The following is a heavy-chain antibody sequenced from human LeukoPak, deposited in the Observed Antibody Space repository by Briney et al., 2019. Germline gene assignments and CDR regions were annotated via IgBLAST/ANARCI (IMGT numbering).Heavy chain of an antibody. CDR1: GFTFSGSG. V-gene: IGHV3-30*02. CDR3: AKDSRNLPFDY. D-gene: IGHD1-14*01. J-gene: IGHJ4*02. Sequence: GGSLRLSCAASGFTFSGSGMHWVRQAPGKGLEWVAFIRSDGSNEYYADSVKGRFTISRDNSKNTLYLQMNSLRAEDTAVYYCAKDSRNLPFDYWGQGTLVTVSS. CDR2: IRSDGSNE.